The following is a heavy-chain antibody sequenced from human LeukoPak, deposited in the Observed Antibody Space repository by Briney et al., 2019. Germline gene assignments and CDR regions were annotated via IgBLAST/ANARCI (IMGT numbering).Heavy chain of an antibody. V-gene: IGHV3-23*01. CDR2: NSGSGGST. CDR1: GFTFSSYA. CDR3: AKMRSNWNDEAIDY. Sequence: GGSLRLSCAASGFTFSSYAMSWVRQAPGKGLVWVSANSGSGGSTYYADSVKGRFTISRDNFKNTLYLQMNSLRAEDTAVYYCAKMRSNWNDEAIDYWGQGTLVTVSS. D-gene: IGHD1-20*01. J-gene: IGHJ4*02.